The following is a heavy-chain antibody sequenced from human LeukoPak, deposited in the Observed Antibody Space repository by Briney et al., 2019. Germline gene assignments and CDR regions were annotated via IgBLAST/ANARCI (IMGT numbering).Heavy chain of an antibody. J-gene: IGHJ4*02. CDR2: IKQDGSEK. Sequence: GGSLRLSFAAPGFPLSNFGRSWVRQAPGKGLEWVANIKQDGSEKDYVESVKGRFTISRDNAKNSLYLQVNSLRAEDTAVHYCARDRAAIRYWGQGTLVTVSS. CDR1: GFPLSNFG. CDR3: ARDRAAIRY. D-gene: IGHD2-2*02. V-gene: IGHV3-7*01.